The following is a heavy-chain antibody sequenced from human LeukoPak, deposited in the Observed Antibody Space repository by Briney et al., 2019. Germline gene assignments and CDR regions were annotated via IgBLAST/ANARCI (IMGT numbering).Heavy chain of an antibody. Sequence: TGGSLRLSCAASGFTFSDYYMSWIRQAPGKGLEWVSYISSSGSTIYYADSVKGRFTISRDNAKNSLYLQMNSLRAEDTAVYYCARLAYCGGDCFSGLNPFDYWGQGALVTVS. CDR3: ARLAYCGGDCFSGLNPFDY. CDR2: ISSSGSTI. D-gene: IGHD2-21*01. CDR1: GFTFSDYY. V-gene: IGHV3-11*04. J-gene: IGHJ4*02.